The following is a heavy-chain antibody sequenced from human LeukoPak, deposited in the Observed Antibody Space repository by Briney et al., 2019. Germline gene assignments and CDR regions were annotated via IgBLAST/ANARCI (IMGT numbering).Heavy chain of an antibody. V-gene: IGHV3-33*01. CDR1: GFTFSSYG. J-gene: IGHJ4*02. CDR3: AREGRYYYGSGSYFFDY. D-gene: IGHD3-10*01. Sequence: GGSLRLSCAASGFTFSSYGMHWVRQAPGKGLEWVAVIRYDGSNKYYADSVKGRFTISRDNSKNTLYLQMNSLRAEDTAVYYCAREGRYYYGSGSYFFDYWGQGTLVTVSS. CDR2: IRYDGSNK.